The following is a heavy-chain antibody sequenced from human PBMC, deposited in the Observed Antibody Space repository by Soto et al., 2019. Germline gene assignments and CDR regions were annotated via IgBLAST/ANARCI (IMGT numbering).Heavy chain of an antibody. Sequence: QVQLVESGGGVVQPGRSLRVSCAASGFTFSSYGMNWVRQAPGKGLEWVAIISYDGSDKYYADSVKGRFTISRDNSKNTLYLQMNSLRGEDTAVYYCAKDAGSTEYFFASWGQGTLVSVPS. CDR1: GFTFSSYG. J-gene: IGHJ4*02. V-gene: IGHV3-30*18. CDR3: AKDAGSTEYFFAS. CDR2: ISYDGSDK.